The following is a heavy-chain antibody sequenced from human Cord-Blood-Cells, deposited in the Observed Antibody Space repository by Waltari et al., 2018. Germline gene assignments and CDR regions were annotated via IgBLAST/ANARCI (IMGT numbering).Heavy chain of an antibody. Sequence: QVQLVESGGGVVQPGRSLRLSGAASGFTFSSYGMHWVRQALGKGLEWVAVISYDGSNKYYADSVKGRFTSSRDNSKNTLYLQMNSLRAEDTAVYYCAKEPTGYSSSWSFDYWGQGTLVTVSS. CDR1: GFTFSSYG. CDR3: AKEPTGYSSSWSFDY. J-gene: IGHJ4*02. V-gene: IGHV3-30*18. D-gene: IGHD6-13*01. CDR2: ISYDGSNK.